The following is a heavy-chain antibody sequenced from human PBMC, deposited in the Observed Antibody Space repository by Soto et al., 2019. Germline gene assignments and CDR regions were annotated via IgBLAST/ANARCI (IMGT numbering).Heavy chain of an antibody. Sequence: GGSLRLSCAASGFTFSDYSMNWVRQAPGEGLEWVSSISSGGGSVHYADSMKGRFTISRDNAKNSLYLQLNSLGAEDTAVYYCARRKAPAGRQYYFAMDVWGQGTTVTVSS. CDR3: ARRKAPAGRQYYFAMDV. CDR2: ISSGGGSV. V-gene: IGHV3-21*01. J-gene: IGHJ6*02. CDR1: GFTFSDYS. D-gene: IGHD6-13*01.